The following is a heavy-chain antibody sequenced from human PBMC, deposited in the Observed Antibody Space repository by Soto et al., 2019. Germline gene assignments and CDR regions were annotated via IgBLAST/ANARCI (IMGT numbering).Heavy chain of an antibody. Sequence: ASVKVSCKASGFTFTSSAMQWVRQARGQRLEWIGWIVVGSGNTNYAQKFQERVTITRDMSTSTAYMELSSLRSEDTAVYYCAADVAAAGTYYYYYYMDVWGKGTTVTVSS. CDR1: GFTFTSSA. J-gene: IGHJ6*03. D-gene: IGHD6-13*01. CDR2: IVVGSGNT. V-gene: IGHV1-58*02. CDR3: AADVAAAGTYYYYYYMDV.